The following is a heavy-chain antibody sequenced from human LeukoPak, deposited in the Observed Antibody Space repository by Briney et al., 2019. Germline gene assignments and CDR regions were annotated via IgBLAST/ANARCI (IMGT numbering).Heavy chain of an antibody. J-gene: IGHJ6*02. Sequence: ESLKISCKGSGYSFTSYWIGWVRQMPGKGLEWMGIIYPGDSDTRYSPSFQGQVTISADKSISTAYLQWSSLKASDTAMYYCARQITMVRGVHYHGMDVWGQGTTVTVSS. CDR2: IYPGDSDT. CDR1: GYSFTSYW. D-gene: IGHD3-10*01. CDR3: ARQITMVRGVHYHGMDV. V-gene: IGHV5-51*01.